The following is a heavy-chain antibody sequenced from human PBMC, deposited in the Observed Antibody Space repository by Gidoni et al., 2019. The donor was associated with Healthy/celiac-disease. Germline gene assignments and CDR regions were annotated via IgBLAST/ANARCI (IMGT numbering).Heavy chain of an antibody. Sequence: EVQLVESGGGLVQPGGSLRLSCAASAFTFSSYEMNWVRQAPGKGLEWVSYISSSGSTIYYADSVKGRFTISRDNAKNSLYLQMNSLRAEDTAVYYCARSRDLYGDYGGRRGYFDYWGQGTLVTVSS. V-gene: IGHV3-48*03. CDR3: ARSRDLYGDYGGRRGYFDY. J-gene: IGHJ4*02. D-gene: IGHD4-17*01. CDR2: ISSSGSTI. CDR1: AFTFSSYE.